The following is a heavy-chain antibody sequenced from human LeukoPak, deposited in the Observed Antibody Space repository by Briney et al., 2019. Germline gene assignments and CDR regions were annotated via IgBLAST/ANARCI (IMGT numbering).Heavy chain of an antibody. J-gene: IGHJ4*02. V-gene: IGHV3-9*01. CDR1: GFTFDDYA. CDR2: ISWNSGSI. Sequence: PGGSLRLSCAASGFTFDDYATHWVRQAPGKGLEWVSGISWNSGSIGYADSVKGRFTISRDNAKNSLYLQMNSLRAEDTALYYCAKDKARASVEMAPLDYWGQGTLITVSS. D-gene: IGHD5-24*01. CDR3: AKDKARASVEMAPLDY.